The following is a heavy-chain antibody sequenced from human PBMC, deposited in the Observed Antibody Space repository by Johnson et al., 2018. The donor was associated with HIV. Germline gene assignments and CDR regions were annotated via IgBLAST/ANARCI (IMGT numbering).Heavy chain of an antibody. CDR2: ISSSGGTI. Sequence: QVQLVESGGGLVKPGGSLRLSCAASGFTFNDYYMSWIRQAPGKGLEWVSYISSSGGTIYNADSVKGRFTISRNNAKNSLYLQMNSLRAEDTAVYFCATVWRIEGRHSFDVWGQGTLVTVSS. D-gene: IGHD1-1*01. CDR3: ATVWRIEGRHSFDV. CDR1: GFTFNDYY. J-gene: IGHJ3*01. V-gene: IGHV3-11*04.